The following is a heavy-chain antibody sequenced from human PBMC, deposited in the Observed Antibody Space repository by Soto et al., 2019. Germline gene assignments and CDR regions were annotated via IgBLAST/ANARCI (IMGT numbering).Heavy chain of an antibody. CDR2: IRSKIYGGTT. CDR1: GFIFGDYA. Sequence: GGSLRLSCTTSGFIFGDYAMSWVRQAPGKGLECVSFIRSKIYGGTTEYAASVKGRFTISRDDSKGIAYLQMNALKTEDTAVYHCAREEKWELISYYYGMDVWGQGTTVTVSS. CDR3: AREEKWELISYYYGMDV. J-gene: IGHJ6*02. D-gene: IGHD1-26*01. V-gene: IGHV3-49*04.